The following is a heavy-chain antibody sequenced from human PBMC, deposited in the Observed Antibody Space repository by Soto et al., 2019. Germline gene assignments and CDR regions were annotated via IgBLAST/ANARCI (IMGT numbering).Heavy chain of an antibody. D-gene: IGHD3-10*01. Sequence: QVQLVESGGGVVQPGRSLRLSCAASGFTFSSYGMHWVRPAPGKGLEWVAVIWYDGSIKFYADSVKGRFTISREKSKYTLYLQMTSPRVEDTTVYYCVIIHPLAAYGSGSQDNQNNCDDCDQGTLFTVSS. V-gene: IGHV3-33*01. J-gene: IGHJ4*02. CDR1: GFTFSSYG. CDR2: IWYDGSIK. CDR3: VIIHPLAAYGSGSQDNQNNCDD.